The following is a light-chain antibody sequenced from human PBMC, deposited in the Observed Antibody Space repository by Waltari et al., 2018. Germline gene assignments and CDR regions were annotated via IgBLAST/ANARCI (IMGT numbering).Light chain of an antibody. CDR2: DVN. Sequence: QSALTQTATVSGSPGQSITISCTGTSRDVGSYNLVSWYQQHPGKAPPLIIYDVNKRPSGVSNRFSGSKSGNTASLTISGLQAADEADYYCCSYAGSAISVFGGGTRLTVL. CDR1: SRDVGSYNL. CDR3: CSYAGSAISV. V-gene: IGLV2-23*02. J-gene: IGLJ3*02.